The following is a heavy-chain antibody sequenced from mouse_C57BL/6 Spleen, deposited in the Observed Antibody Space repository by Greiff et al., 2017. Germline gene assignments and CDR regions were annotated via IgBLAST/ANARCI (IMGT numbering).Heavy chain of an antibody. CDR3: ARGYDPSWFAY. Sequence: EVKLQESGPGLVKPSQSLSLTCSVTGYSITSGYYWNWIRQFPGNKLEWMGYISYDGSNNYNPSLKNRISITRDTSKNQFFLKLNSVTTEDTATYYCARGYDPSWFAYWGQGTLVTVSA. D-gene: IGHD2-3*01. CDR2: ISYDGSN. CDR1: GYSITSGYY. J-gene: IGHJ3*01. V-gene: IGHV3-6*01.